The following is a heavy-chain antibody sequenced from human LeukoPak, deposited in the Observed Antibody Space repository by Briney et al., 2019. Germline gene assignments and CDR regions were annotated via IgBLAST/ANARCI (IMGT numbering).Heavy chain of an antibody. J-gene: IGHJ3*02. CDR1: GFTFSRYA. D-gene: IGHD4-17*01. CDR3: AKGAHYGANAFDI. CDR2: ISGSGGST. Sequence: PGGSLRLSCAASGFTFSRYAMSWVRQAPGKGLEWVSAISGSGGSTNYADSVKGRFTLSRDNSKNTLYLQMNSLGAEDTAVYYCAKGAHYGANAFDIWGQGTMVTVS. V-gene: IGHV3-23*01.